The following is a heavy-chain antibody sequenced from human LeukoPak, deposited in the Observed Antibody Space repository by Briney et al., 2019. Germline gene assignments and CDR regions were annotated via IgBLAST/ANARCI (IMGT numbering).Heavy chain of an antibody. V-gene: IGHV3-48*03. Sequence: GWSLRLSCAASGFTFSSYEMNWVRQAPGKGLEGVSYISSSGSTIYYADSVKGRFTISRYNAKNPLYLKMSSLRAEDTAVYYCARYSGIYGMDVWGKGTTVTVSS. J-gene: IGHJ6*04. CDR3: ARYSGIYGMDV. CDR1: GFTFSSYE. D-gene: IGHD2-21*01. CDR2: ISSSGSTI.